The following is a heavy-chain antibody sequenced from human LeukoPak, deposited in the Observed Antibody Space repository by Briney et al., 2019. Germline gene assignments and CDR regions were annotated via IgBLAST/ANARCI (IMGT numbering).Heavy chain of an antibody. CDR2: IKEDGTET. D-gene: IGHD5-24*01. J-gene: IGHJ4*02. V-gene: IGHV3-7*03. CDR3: AKEGRSLQTY. CDR1: GFTFSNFW. Sequence: GGSLRLSCAASGFTFSNFWMSWVRLAPGKGLEWVANIKEDGTETYYVDSVKGRFTISRDNAKNSLYLQMNSLRVEDTAVYYCAKEGRSLQTYWGQGTLVTVSS.